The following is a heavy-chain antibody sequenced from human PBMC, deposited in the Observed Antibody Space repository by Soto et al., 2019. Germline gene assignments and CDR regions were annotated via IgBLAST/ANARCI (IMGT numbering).Heavy chain of an antibody. D-gene: IGHD3-9*01. J-gene: IGHJ3*02. CDR1: GFSLSTSGVG. CDR2: IYWDDDK. CDR3: AHTYDILDFDAFAI. V-gene: IGHV2-5*02. Sequence: QITLKESGPTLVKPTQTLTLTCTFSGFSLSTSGVGVGWIRQPPGKALEWLALIYWDDDKRYSPSLKSRLTITKDTSKHQVVLTLTNRDPVDTATYYCAHTYDILDFDAFAIWGQGTMVTVSS.